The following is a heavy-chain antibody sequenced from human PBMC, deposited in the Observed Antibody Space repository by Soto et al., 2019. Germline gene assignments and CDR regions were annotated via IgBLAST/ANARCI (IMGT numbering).Heavy chain of an antibody. CDR3: AIDLGGLADNWCK. V-gene: IGHV1-2*02. Sequence: VSFKAAGHSFTGYSIHWVRQAPGQGFEWMGWINPTSGGTNYAQKFQGRVTVTRDTSISTAYMELTRLRSDDTAVYYCAIDLGGLADNWCKRGHGTRVTVSS. CDR2: INPTSGGT. D-gene: IGHD1-1*01. J-gene: IGHJ4*01. CDR1: GHSFTGYS.